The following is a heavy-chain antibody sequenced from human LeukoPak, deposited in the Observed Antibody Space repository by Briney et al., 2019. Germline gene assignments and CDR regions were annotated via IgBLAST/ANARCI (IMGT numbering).Heavy chain of an antibody. Sequence: PGGSLRLSCAASGFTFSSYSMNWVRQAPGKGLEWVSSISSSSSYIYYADSVKGRFTISRDNAKNSLYLQMNSLRAEDTAVYYCARVRGHYYYMDVWGKGTTVTVSS. J-gene: IGHJ6*03. CDR3: ARVRGHYYYMDV. CDR2: ISSSSSYI. CDR1: GFTFSSYS. V-gene: IGHV3-21*01.